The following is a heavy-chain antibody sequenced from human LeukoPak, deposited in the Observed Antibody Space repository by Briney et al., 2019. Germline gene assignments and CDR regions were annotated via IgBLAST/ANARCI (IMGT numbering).Heavy chain of an antibody. D-gene: IGHD3-22*01. CDR3: AKDSWFYDSSGYYNNYFDY. CDR2: ISWDGGST. V-gene: IGHV3-43*01. J-gene: IGHJ4*02. CDR1: GFTFDDYT. Sequence: GGSLRLSCAASGFTFDDYTMHWVRQAPGKGLEWVSLISWDGGSTYYADSVKGRFTISRDNSKNSLYLQMNSLRTEDTALYYCAKDSWFYDSSGYYNNYFDYWGQGTLVTVSS.